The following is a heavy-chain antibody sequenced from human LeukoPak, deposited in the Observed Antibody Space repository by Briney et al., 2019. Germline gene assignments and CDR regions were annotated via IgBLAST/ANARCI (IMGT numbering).Heavy chain of an antibody. V-gene: IGHV3-30*02. D-gene: IGHD3-3*01. J-gene: IGHJ6*03. CDR2: IRYDGSNK. CDR1: GFTFSSYD. CDR3: VRGSLASGVVVYYYYYMDV. Sequence: GGSLRLSCAASGFTFSSYDMHWVRQAPGKGLEWVAFIRYDGSNKYYADSVKGRFTISRDNAKNSLYLQMNSLRAEDTAVYYCVRGSLASGVVVYYYYYMDVWGKGTTVTVSS.